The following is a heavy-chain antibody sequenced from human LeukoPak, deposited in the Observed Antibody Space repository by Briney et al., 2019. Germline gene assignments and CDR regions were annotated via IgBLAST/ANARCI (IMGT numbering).Heavy chain of an antibody. D-gene: IGHD1-26*01. Sequence: SETLSLTCSVSDGSINSYYWNWIRRPPGKGLEWIGYIYYNGNTNYSPSHKSRVTMSVDTSKNLFSLKVSSVTAADTAVYYCARGRSNYYGMDVWGQGTTVTVSS. J-gene: IGHJ6*02. V-gene: IGHV4-59*01. CDR3: ARGRSNYYGMDV. CDR2: IYYNGNT. CDR1: DGSINSYY.